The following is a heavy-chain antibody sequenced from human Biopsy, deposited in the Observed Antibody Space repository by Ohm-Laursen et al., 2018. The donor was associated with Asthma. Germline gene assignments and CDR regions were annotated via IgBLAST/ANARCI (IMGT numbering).Heavy chain of an antibody. CDR3: ARDVMEWYLPAFDF. J-gene: IGHJ4*02. CDR2: GGSYYDGGLK. V-gene: IGHV3-30-3*01. Sequence: SLRLSCAASGFTFRSYAMHWVRQAPGKGLEWVAVGGSYYDGGLKYYADSVNGRFTVSRDDSKNTLYLQMNSLRPDNTAVYYCARDVMEWYLPAFDFWGQGTLVTVSS. CDR1: GFTFRSYA. D-gene: IGHD3-3*01.